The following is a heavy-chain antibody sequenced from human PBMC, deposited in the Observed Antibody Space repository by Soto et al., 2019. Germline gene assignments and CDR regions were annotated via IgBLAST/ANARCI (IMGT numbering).Heavy chain of an antibody. CDR2: SSYSVTT. CDR3: TRRDNGNDNYFDP. V-gene: IGHV4-39*01. Sequence: SGSLSLSCTVSGAYIGVHSYYWTWIRQAPGKGLEWIGSSSYSVTTYFSPSLNSRATISVDTSNNQFALRLTTVTAVNTAIYYCTRRDNGNDNYFDPWGPGALVTVSS. D-gene: IGHD1-20*01. CDR1: GAYIGVHSYY. J-gene: IGHJ5*02.